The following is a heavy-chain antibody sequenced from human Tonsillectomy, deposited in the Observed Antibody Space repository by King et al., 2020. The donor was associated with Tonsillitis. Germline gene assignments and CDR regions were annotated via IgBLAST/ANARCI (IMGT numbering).Heavy chain of an antibody. CDR2: IYSGGRT. CDR3: ARVGWELLGYYYYYMDV. J-gene: IGHJ6*03. CDR1: GFTVSSNY. V-gene: IGHV3-53*01. Sequence: VQLVESGGGLIQPGGSLRLSCAASGFTVSSNYMSWVRQAPGKGLEWVSVIYSGGRTYYADSVKGRFTITRDNSQNTLYLQMNSLGAEDTAVYYCARVGWELLGYYYYYMDVWGKGTTVTVSS. D-gene: IGHD1-26*01.